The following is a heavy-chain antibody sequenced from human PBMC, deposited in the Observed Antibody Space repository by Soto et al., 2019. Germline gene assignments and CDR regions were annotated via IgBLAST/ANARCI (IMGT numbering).Heavy chain of an antibody. Sequence: SETLSLTCAVYGGSFSGYYWSWIRQPPGKGLEWIGEINHSGSTNYNPSLKSRVTISVDTSKNQFSLKLSSVTAADTAVYYCARGRVAAAATVIDYWGQGTLVTVSS. CDR1: GGSFSGYY. CDR2: INHSGST. D-gene: IGHD6-13*01. CDR3: ARGRVAAAATVIDY. J-gene: IGHJ4*02. V-gene: IGHV4-34*01.